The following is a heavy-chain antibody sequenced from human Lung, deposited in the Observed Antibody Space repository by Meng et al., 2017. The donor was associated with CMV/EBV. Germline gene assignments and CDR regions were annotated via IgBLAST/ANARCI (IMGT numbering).Heavy chain of an antibody. CDR3: ARISMIRGIIITGWFEP. CDR2: VNSYTGDT. Sequence: ASXXVSXKAYGYSFNSYIISWVRQAPGQGLEWMGWVNSYTGDTDYARQFQERITMTTDTSTTTVYMELRSLRTDDTAAYYCARISMIRGIIITGWFEPWGPGTXVTVSS. CDR1: GYSFNSYI. D-gene: IGHD3-10*01. V-gene: IGHV1-18*04. J-gene: IGHJ5*02.